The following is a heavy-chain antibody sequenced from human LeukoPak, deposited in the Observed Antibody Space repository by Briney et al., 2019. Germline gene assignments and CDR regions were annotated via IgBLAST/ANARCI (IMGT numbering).Heavy chain of an antibody. CDR1: GGSTSSSTYY. CDR3: ARQPRDGHNPRPYYFDY. Sequence: PSETLSLTCSVSGGSTSSSTYYWGWIRQPPGKGLDWIGSMYYTGTTYYNPSLKSRVTISVDTSKNQFSLKLTSVTAADTAVYYCARQPRDGHNPRPYYFDYWGQGTLVTVSS. V-gene: IGHV4-39*01. J-gene: IGHJ4*02. D-gene: IGHD5-24*01. CDR2: MYYTGTT.